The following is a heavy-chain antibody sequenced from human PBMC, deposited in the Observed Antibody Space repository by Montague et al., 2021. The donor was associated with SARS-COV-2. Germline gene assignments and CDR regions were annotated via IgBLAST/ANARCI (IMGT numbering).Heavy chain of an antibody. CDR2: IFHSGAI. D-gene: IGHD6-13*01. CDR3: ATLSRRTAAGTWDYFGLDV. J-gene: IGHJ6*02. V-gene: IGHV4-4*02. CDR1: GDSISTSTW. Sequence: SETLSLTCRVSGDSISTSTWWTWVRQTPGKGLEWIGEIFHSGAINYNPXXQSRVSISVDKSNNQFSLRLSSLIAADTAVYYCATLSRRTAAGTWDYFGLDVWGQGTTVAVSS.